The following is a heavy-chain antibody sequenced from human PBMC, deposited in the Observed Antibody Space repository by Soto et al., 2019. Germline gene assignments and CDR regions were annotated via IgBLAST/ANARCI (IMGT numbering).Heavy chain of an antibody. V-gene: IGHV4-4*02. CDR3: ARPQYLPDDVFDV. Sequence: SETLSLTCAVSGGSISSSNWWSWVRQPPGKGLEWIGEIYHSGSTNYNPSLKSRVTISQDKSKNQFSLKLSSVTAADTAVYYCARPQYLPDDVFDVWGRGTVVTVSS. J-gene: IGHJ3*01. D-gene: IGHD2-2*01. CDR1: GGSISSSNW. CDR2: IYHSGST.